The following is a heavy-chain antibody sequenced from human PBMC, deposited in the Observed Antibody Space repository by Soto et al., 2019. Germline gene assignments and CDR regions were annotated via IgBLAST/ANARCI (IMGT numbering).Heavy chain of an antibody. V-gene: IGHV3-30*18. Sequence: GSLRLSCAASGFTFSSYGMHWVRQAPGKGLEWVAVISYDGSNKYYADSVKGRFTISRDNSKNTLYLQMNSLRAEDTAVYYCAKVLYCSSTSCYRAFYYYYGMDVWGQGTTVTVSS. CDR3: AKVLYCSSTSCYRAFYYYYGMDV. D-gene: IGHD2-2*02. J-gene: IGHJ6*02. CDR2: ISYDGSNK. CDR1: GFTFSSYG.